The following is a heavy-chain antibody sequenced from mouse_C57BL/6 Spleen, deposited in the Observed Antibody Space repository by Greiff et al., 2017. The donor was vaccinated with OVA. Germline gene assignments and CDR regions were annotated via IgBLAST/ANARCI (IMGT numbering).Heavy chain of an antibody. J-gene: IGHJ2*01. Sequence: EVQLQQSGAELVKPGASVKLSCTASGFNIKDYYMHWVKQRTEQGLEWIGRIDPEDGENKYAPKFQGKATITADTSSNTAYLQLSSLTSEDTAVYYCASAYYYGSSPDYWGQGTTLTVSS. CDR1: GFNIKDYY. V-gene: IGHV14-2*01. D-gene: IGHD1-1*01. CDR3: ASAYYYGSSPDY. CDR2: IDPEDGEN.